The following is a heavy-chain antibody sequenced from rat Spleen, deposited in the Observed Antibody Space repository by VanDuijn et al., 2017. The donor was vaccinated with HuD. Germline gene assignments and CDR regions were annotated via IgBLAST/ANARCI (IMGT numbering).Heavy chain of an antibody. D-gene: IGHD5-1*01. Sequence: EVQLVESDGGLVQPGRSLKLSCAASGFTFSDYYMAWVRQAPAKGLEWVATISNDGTSTYYRDSVKGRFIISRDKTKSTLYLHMDSLRSEDTATYYCARQASPNLFDCWGQGVMVTVSS. J-gene: IGHJ2*01. CDR1: GFTFSDYY. V-gene: IGHV5-29*01. CDR3: ARQASPNLFDC. CDR2: ISNDGTST.